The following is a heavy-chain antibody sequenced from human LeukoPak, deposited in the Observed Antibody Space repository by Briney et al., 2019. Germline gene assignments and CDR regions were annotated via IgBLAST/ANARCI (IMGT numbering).Heavy chain of an antibody. D-gene: IGHD3-22*01. CDR2: ISSSGSTI. V-gene: IGHV3-11*01. J-gene: IGHJ4*02. Sequence: GGSLRLSCAASGFTFSDYYMSWIRQAPGKGLEWVSYISSSGSTIYYADSVKGRFTISRDNAKNSLHLQMNSLRAEDTAVYYCASGAYDSSGYPAHFDYWGQGTLVTVSS. CDR1: GFTFSDYY. CDR3: ASGAYDSSGYPAHFDY.